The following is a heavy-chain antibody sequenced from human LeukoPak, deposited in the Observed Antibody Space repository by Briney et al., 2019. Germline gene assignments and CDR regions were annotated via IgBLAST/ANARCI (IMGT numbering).Heavy chain of an antibody. CDR1: GLTFSSYE. V-gene: IGHV3-48*03. Sequence: GGSLRPSCAASGLTFSSYEMNWVRQAPGKGLEWVSYISRSENTIHYADSVKDRFTISRDNAKNSLYLQMNSLRAEDTAVYYCTRGGRYCSGSSCYSWYFDYLGQGTLVTVSS. J-gene: IGHJ4*02. D-gene: IGHD2-15*01. CDR2: ISRSENTI. CDR3: TRGGRYCSGSSCYSWYFDY.